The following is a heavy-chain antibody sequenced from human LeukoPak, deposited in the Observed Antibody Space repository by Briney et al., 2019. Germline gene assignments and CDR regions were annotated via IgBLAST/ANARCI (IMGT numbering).Heavy chain of an antibody. V-gene: IGHV4-59*01. CDR2: IYYSGIT. CDR3: AKTGDRTGYYYYYMDV. Sequence: PSETLSLTCTVSGDSINSYYWSWLRQPPGKGLEWIGCIYYSGITKYNPSLKSRVTISVDTSRNRFSLKLSSVTAADTALYYCAKTGDRTGYYYYYMDVWGKGTTVTVSS. D-gene: IGHD7-27*01. CDR1: GDSINSYY. J-gene: IGHJ6*03.